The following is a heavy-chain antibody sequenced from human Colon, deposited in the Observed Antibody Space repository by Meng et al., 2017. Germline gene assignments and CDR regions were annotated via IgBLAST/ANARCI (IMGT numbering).Heavy chain of an antibody. CDR2: IVGGGGST. D-gene: IGHD2-15*01. J-gene: IGHJ4*02. V-gene: IGHV3-23*04. CDR3: AKDIRPDNGWNYDY. Sequence: VHLVGSGGGLGQPGGSLRLSCAASGFTFSTYSMAWVRQAPGKGLEWVSSIVGGGGSTYYADSVKGRFPTSRDNSKNTLYLQMNSLRAEDTAVYYCAKDIRPDNGWNYDYWGQGTLVTVSS. CDR1: GFTFSTYS.